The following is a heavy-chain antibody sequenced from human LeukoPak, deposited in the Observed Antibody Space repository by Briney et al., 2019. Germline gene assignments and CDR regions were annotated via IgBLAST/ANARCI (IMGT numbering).Heavy chain of an antibody. CDR1: GFTFSSYA. J-gene: IGHJ5*02. V-gene: IGHV3-23*01. CDR2: ISGSGGST. CDR3: AKDGWFFIKNNWFAP. Sequence: GGSLRLSCAASGFTFSSYAMSWVRQAPGKGLEWVSAISGSGGSTYYADSVKGRFTISRDNSKNTLYLQMNSLRAEDTAVYYCAKDGWFFIKNNWFAPWGQGTLVTVSS. D-gene: IGHD3/OR15-3a*01.